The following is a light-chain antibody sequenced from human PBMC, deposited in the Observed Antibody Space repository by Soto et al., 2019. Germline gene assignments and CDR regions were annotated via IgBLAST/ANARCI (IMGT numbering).Light chain of an antibody. CDR1: QSVSSY. CDR2: DAS. CDR3: QQRSNWPPVT. J-gene: IGKJ4*01. V-gene: IGKV3-11*01. Sequence: EIVLTQSPATLSLSPGERATLSCRASQSVSSYLAWYQQKPDQAPRLLFYDASNRATGIPARFSGSGSGTDFTLTISSLEPEDFAIYYCQQRSNWPPVTFGGGTKVEIK.